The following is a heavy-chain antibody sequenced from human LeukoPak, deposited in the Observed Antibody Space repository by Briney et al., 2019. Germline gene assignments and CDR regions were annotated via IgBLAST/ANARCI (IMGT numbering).Heavy chain of an antibody. J-gene: IGHJ4*02. CDR1: GFTFSDYS. Sequence: GGSLRLSCAASGFTFSDYSMNWVRQAPGKGLKWISYIGISSGNTKYADSVKGRFTISGDNAKNSLYLQMNSLRVEDTAVYYCARDHNYAFDNWGQGTLVTVSS. D-gene: IGHD1-1*01. CDR3: ARDHNYAFDN. CDR2: IGISSGNT. V-gene: IGHV3-48*04.